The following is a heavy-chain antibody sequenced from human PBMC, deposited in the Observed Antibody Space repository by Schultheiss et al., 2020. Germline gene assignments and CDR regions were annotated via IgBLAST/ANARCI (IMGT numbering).Heavy chain of an antibody. J-gene: IGHJ6*03. D-gene: IGHD4-17*01. CDR2: ISPNSGVT. Sequence: ASVKVSCKASGYRFTDYYIHWVRQAPGQGLEWMGWISPNSGVTNYAQNFQGRVTMTRDTSITTAYVELSRLRSDDSAVYYCARVSYGDYGNYYYYMDVWGKGNTGTVSS. CDR1: GYRFTDYY. CDR3: ARVSYGDYGNYYYYMDV. V-gene: IGHV1-2*02.